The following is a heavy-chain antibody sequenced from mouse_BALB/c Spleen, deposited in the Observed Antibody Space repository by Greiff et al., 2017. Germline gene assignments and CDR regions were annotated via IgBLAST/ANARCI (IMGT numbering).Heavy chain of an antibody. CDR3: ARAMDDYDYYAMDY. D-gene: IGHD2-4*01. V-gene: IGHV5-4*02. Sequence: DVMLVESGGGLVKPGGSLKLSCAASGFTFSDYYMYWVRQTPEKRLEWVATISDGGSYTYYPDSVKGRFTISRDNAKNNLYLQMSSLKSEDTAMYYCARAMDDYDYYAMDYWGQGTSVTVSS. J-gene: IGHJ4*01. CDR2: ISDGGSYT. CDR1: GFTFSDYY.